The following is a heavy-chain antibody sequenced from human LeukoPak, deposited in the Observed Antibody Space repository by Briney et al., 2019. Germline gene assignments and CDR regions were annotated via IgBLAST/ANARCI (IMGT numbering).Heavy chain of an antibody. Sequence: GGSLRLSCAASGFTFSSYSMNWVRQAPGKGLEWVSSISSSSSYIYYADSVKGRFTISRDNSKNTLYLQMNSLRAEDTAVYYCARDHDYGDYADLTYWGQGTLVTVSS. D-gene: IGHD4-17*01. CDR3: ARDHDYGDYADLTY. J-gene: IGHJ4*02. V-gene: IGHV3-21*01. CDR2: ISSSSSYI. CDR1: GFTFSSYS.